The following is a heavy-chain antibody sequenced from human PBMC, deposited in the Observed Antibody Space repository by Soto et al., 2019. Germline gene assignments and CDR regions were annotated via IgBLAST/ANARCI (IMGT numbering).Heavy chain of an antibody. J-gene: IGHJ3*02. CDR2: INWNGGST. Sequence: PGGSLRLSCAASGFTFDDYGMSWVRQAPGKGLEWVSGINWNGGSTGYADSVKGRFTISRDNAKNSLYLQMNSLRAEDTALYHCAIAGIAVAEDAFDIWGQGTMVTVSS. V-gene: IGHV3-20*01. D-gene: IGHD6-19*01. CDR1: GFTFDDYG. CDR3: AIAGIAVAEDAFDI.